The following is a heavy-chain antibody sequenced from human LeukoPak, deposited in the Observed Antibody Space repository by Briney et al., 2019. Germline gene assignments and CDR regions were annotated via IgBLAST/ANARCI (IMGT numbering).Heavy chain of an antibody. D-gene: IGHD4-17*01. Sequence: ASVKVSCKASGYTFTSYDINWVRQATGQGLEWMGWMNPNSGNTGYAQKFQGRVTMTRNTSISTAYMELSSLRSEDTAVYYCARDLYDYGDYEATYYGMDVWGQGTTVTVSS. V-gene: IGHV1-8*01. CDR2: MNPNSGNT. CDR1: GYTFTSYD. CDR3: ARDLYDYGDYEATYYGMDV. J-gene: IGHJ6*02.